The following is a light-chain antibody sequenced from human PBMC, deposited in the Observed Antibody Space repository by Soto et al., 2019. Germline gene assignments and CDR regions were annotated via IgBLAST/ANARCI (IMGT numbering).Light chain of an antibody. CDR2: YDS. V-gene: IGLV3-21*04. CDR3: KVRDSSSDPRGV. Sequence: SYELTQPPSVSVAPGKTARITCGGNNIGSKSVHWYQQKPGQAPVLVIYYDSDRPSGIPERFSGSNSGNTATLTISRVEAGDEADYYCKVRDSSSDPRGVVGTGTKVTVL. J-gene: IGLJ1*01. CDR1: NIGSKS.